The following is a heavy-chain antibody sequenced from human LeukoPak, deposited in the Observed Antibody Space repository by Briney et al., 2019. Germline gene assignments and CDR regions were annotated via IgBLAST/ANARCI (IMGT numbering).Heavy chain of an antibody. D-gene: IGHD6-13*01. V-gene: IGHV4-59*01. CDR2: IYYSGST. CDR1: GGSISSYY. Sequence: TSETLSLTCTVSGGSISSYYWSWIRQPPGKGLEWIGYIYYSGSTNYNPSLKSRVTISVDTSKNQFSLKLSSVTAADTAVYYCASGKFAAAGTGPVDYWGQGTLVTVSS. CDR3: ASGKFAAAGTGPVDY. J-gene: IGHJ4*02.